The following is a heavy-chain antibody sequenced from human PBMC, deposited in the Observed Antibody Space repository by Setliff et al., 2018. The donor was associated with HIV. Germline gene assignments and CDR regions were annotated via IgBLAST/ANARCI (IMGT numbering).Heavy chain of an antibody. J-gene: IGHJ1*01. D-gene: IGHD3-22*01. V-gene: IGHV1-8*02. CDR2: MNTDSGNT. Sequence: AASVMVSCKARPQEIFTTYDINWVRQATGQGPEWIGWMNTDSGNTGYAQKFQVRVTMTRNTSISTAYMELRSLRSEDTAMYYCATIRAYYYDSSGQEYFQYWGHGTLVTVSS. CDR3: ATIRAYYYDSSGQEYFQY. CDR1: PQEIFTTYD.